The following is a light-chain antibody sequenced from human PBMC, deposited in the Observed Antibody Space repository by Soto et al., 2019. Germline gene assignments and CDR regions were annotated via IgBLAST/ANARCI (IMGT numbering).Light chain of an antibody. Sequence: DIQITQSPSSLSASVGDRVTITCRASQSIATYLNWYQQKPGKAPVLLIYTASNLKSGVPSRFSGSGSGTDFTLNISGLQPEDFATYYCQQSYGPPFTFGGGTKVDIK. CDR2: TAS. V-gene: IGKV1-39*01. CDR1: QSIATY. J-gene: IGKJ4*01. CDR3: QQSYGPPFT.